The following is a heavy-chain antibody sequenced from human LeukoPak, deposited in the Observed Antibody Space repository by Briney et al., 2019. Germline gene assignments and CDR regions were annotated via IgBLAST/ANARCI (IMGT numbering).Heavy chain of an antibody. CDR3: ARLHTAMDTFDY. Sequence: GASVKVSCKASGYTFTSYYMHWVRQAPGQGLEWMGIINPSGGSTSYAQKLQGRVTMTRDTSTSTVYMELSSLRSEDTAVYYCARLHTAMDTFDYWGQGTLVTVSS. D-gene: IGHD5-18*01. CDR1: GYTFTSYY. V-gene: IGHV1-46*01. CDR2: INPSGGST. J-gene: IGHJ4*02.